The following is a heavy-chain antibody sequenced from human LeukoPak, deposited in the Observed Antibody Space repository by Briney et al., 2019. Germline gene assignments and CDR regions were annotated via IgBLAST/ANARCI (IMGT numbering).Heavy chain of an antibody. Sequence: SVKVSCKASGGTFSSYAISWVRQAPGQGLEWMGGIIPIFGTANYAQKFQGRVTITADESTSTAYMELSSLRSEDTAVYYCARADTYYYGSGSSYNVAFDIWGQGTMVTVSS. CDR3: ARADTYYYGSGSSYNVAFDI. D-gene: IGHD3-10*01. CDR1: GGTFSSYA. J-gene: IGHJ3*02. CDR2: IIPIFGTA. V-gene: IGHV1-69*01.